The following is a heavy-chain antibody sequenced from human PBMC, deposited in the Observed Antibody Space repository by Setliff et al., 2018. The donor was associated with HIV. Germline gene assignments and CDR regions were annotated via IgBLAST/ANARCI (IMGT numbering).Heavy chain of an antibody. CDR1: GGSISSGDYY. CDR3: ARDGYSSSWYVISGSFDY. D-gene: IGHD6-13*01. CDR2: IYYSGST. J-gene: IGHJ4*02. Sequence: PSETLSLTCTVSGGSISSGDYYWSWIRQPPGKGLEWIGSIYYSGSTYYNPSLNSRVTISVDASKNQFSLKLSSVTAADTAVYYCARDGYSSSWYVISGSFDYWGQGILVTVSS. V-gene: IGHV4-39*07.